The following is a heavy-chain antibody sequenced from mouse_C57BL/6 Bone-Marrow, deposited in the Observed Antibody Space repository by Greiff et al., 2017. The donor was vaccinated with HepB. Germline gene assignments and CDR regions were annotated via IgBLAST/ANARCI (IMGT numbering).Heavy chain of an antibody. CDR3: ARVGPYYYGSSYDYFDY. CDR2: INYDGSST. J-gene: IGHJ2*01. CDR1: GFTFSDYY. V-gene: IGHV5-16*01. D-gene: IGHD1-1*01. Sequence: DVHLVESEGGLVQPGSSIKLSCTASGFTFSDYYMAWVRQVPEKGLEWVANINYDGSSTYYLDSLKSRFIISRDNAKNILYLQMSSLKSEDTATYYCARVGPYYYGSSYDYFDYWGQGTTLTVSS.